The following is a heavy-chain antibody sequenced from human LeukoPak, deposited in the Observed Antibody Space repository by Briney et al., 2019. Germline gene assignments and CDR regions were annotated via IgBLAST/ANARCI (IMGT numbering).Heavy chain of an antibody. CDR1: GYTFTIYD. Sequence: ASVNVSCKASGYTFTIYDISWVRQAPGQGLEWMGWISAYNGNTNYAQKLQGRVTMTTDTSTSTAYMELRSLRSDDTAVYYCARVAGIAEFDYWGQGTLITVSS. CDR3: ARVAGIAEFDY. J-gene: IGHJ4*02. CDR2: ISAYNGNT. V-gene: IGHV1-18*01. D-gene: IGHD6-13*01.